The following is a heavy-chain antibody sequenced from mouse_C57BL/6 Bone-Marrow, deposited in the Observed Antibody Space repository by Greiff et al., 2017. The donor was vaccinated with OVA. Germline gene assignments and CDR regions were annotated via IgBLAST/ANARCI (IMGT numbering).Heavy chain of an antibody. CDR1: GFTFSNYW. CDR3: TRRWLLQDFDV. J-gene: IGHJ1*03. CDR2: IRLKSDNYAT. V-gene: IGHV6-3*01. D-gene: IGHD2-3*01. Sequence: EVKVEESGGGLVQPGGSMKLSCVASGFTFSNYWMNWVRQSPEKGLEWVAQIRLKSDNYATHYAESVKGRFTISRDDSKSSVYLQMNNLRAEDTGIYYCTRRWLLQDFDVWGTGTTVTVSS.